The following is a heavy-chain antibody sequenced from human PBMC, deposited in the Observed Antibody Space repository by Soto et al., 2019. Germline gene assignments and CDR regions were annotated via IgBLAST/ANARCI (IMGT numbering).Heavy chain of an antibody. CDR1: GFTFSSYA. V-gene: IGHV3-23*01. CDR2: SSGSGGST. CDR3: AKRGSITGATYFVY. D-gene: IGHD1-20*01. Sequence: EVQLLESGGGLVQPGGSLRLSCAASGFTFSSYAMSWVRQAPGKGLEWVSASSGSGGSTYYADSVKGRFTISRDNSKDTLYLQMNSLRAEDTAVYYCAKRGSITGATYFVYWGQGTLVTVSS. J-gene: IGHJ4*02.